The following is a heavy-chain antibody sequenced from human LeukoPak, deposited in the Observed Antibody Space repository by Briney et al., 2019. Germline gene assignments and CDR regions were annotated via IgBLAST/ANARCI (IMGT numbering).Heavy chain of an antibody. CDR3: VKDGSYQLLFRFDP. CDR2: ISSTGGTI. Sequence: PGGSLRLSCAASGFTFSSNSMNWVRQAPGKGLEWVSYISSTGGTIYYADSMKGRFTISRDNAKNSLYLQMNSLRVEDMALYYCVKDGSYQLLFRFDPWGQGTLVTVSS. J-gene: IGHJ5*02. CDR1: GFTFSSNS. V-gene: IGHV3-48*04. D-gene: IGHD2-2*01.